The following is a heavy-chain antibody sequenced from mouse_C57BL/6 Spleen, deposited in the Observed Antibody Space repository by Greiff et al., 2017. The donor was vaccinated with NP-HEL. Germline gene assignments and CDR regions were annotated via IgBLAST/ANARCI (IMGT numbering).Heavy chain of an antibody. Sequence: VQLQQSGAELVKPGASVKISCKASGYAFSSYWMNWVKQRPGKGLAWIGQIYPGDGDTNYNGKFKGKATLTADKSSSTAYMQLSSLTSEDSAVYFCARWDYYGRERYFDVWGTGTTVTVSS. V-gene: IGHV1-80*01. CDR2: IYPGDGDT. J-gene: IGHJ1*03. D-gene: IGHD1-1*01. CDR1: GYAFSSYW. CDR3: ARWDYYGRERYFDV.